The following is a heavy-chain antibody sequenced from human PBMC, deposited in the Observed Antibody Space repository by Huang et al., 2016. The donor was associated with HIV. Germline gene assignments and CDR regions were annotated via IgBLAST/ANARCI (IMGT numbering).Heavy chain of an antibody. CDR3: ARGRGGTHSYFFYSMDV. CDR1: GDSISSGAFY. V-gene: IGHV4-61*09. D-gene: IGHD1-26*01. J-gene: IGHJ6*03. CDR2: VYTSGSF. Sequence: QVQLQESGPGLVQPSQTLSLICTVSGDSISSGAFYWTWIRQSAGGGLQWIGHVYTSGSFLSHGSRRSRVTIALETSKNQLSLNLRSVPAADTALYFCARGRGGTHSYFFYSMDVWGAGTAVIVSS.